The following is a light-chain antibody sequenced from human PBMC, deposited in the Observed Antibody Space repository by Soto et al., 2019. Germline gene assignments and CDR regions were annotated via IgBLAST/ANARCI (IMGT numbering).Light chain of an antibody. CDR1: SSDVGTYNS. CDR2: GVT. CDR3: CSYAGNDTYV. J-gene: IGLJ2*01. Sequence: QSALTQPASVSGSPGQSITISCTGTSSDVGTYNSVSWYQQHPGKAPKCVIYGVTGRPSGVSNRFSGSKSGNTASLTISGLQAEDQADYYCCSYAGNDTYVFGGGTKLTVL. V-gene: IGLV2-23*02.